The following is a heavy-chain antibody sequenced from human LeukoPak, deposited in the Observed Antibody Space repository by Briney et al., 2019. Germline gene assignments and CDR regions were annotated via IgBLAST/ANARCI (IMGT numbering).Heavy chain of an antibody. D-gene: IGHD6-19*01. V-gene: IGHV3-64*04. J-gene: IGHJ4*02. CDR1: GFTFSSYG. CDR3: AKKRVAVAGTHYFDY. CDR2: ISSNGGST. Sequence: GGSLRLSCSASGFTFSSYGMHWVRQAPGKGLDYVSAISSNGGSTYYADSVKGRFTISRDNSKNTLYLQMNSLRAEDTAVYYCAKKRVAVAGTHYFDYWGQGTLVTVSS.